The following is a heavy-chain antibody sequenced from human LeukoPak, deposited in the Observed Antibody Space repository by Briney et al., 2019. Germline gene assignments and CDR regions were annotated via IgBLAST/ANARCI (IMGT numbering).Heavy chain of an antibody. J-gene: IGHJ3*02. V-gene: IGHV4-30-4*01. CDR1: GGSISSGDYY. Sequence: SETLSLTCTVSGGSISSGDYYWSWNRQPPGKGPEWIGEINHSGGTTYNPSLKSRVTISVDTSKIQFSLNLTSVTAADTAVYYCALELVVPAALERLNAFDIWGHGTMVTVSS. CDR2: INHSGGT. CDR3: ALELVVPAALERLNAFDI. D-gene: IGHD2-2*01.